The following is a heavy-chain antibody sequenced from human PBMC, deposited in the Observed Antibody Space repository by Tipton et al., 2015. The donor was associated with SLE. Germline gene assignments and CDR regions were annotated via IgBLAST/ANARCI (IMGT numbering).Heavy chain of an antibody. CDR2: INHSGST. V-gene: IGHV4-34*01. CDR1: GGSFSGYY. Sequence: TPSLTCAVYGGSFSGYYWSWIRQPPGKGLEWIGEINHSGSTNYNPSLKSRVTISVDTSKNQFSLKLSSVTAADTAVYYCARGGGKLDHYYYYYGMDVRGQGTTVTVSS. J-gene: IGHJ6*02. D-gene: IGHD3-16*01. CDR3: ARGGGKLDHYYYYYGMDV.